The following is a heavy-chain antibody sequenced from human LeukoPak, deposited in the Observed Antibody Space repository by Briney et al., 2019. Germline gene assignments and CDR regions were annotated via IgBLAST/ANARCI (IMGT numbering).Heavy chain of an antibody. CDR2: ISAYNGNT. V-gene: IGHV1-18*01. Sequence: GASVKVSCKASGYTFTSYAMNWVRQAPGQGLEWMGWISAYNGNTNYAQKLQGRVTMTTDTSTSTAYMELRSLRSDDTAVYYCARGRRYCSGGSCYTLYYYYGMDVWGQGTTVTVSS. CDR1: GYTFTSYA. J-gene: IGHJ6*02. D-gene: IGHD2-15*01. CDR3: ARGRRYCSGGSCYTLYYYYGMDV.